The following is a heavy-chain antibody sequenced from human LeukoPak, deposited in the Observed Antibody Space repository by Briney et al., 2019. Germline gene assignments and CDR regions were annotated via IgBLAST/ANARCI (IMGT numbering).Heavy chain of an antibody. V-gene: IGHV1-2*05. CDR2: INPNSGGT. Sequence: ASVKVSCKASGYTFTGYYMHWVRQAPGQGLEWMGRINPNSGGTNYAQKVRGRVTMTRDTSISTAYMERSRLRSDDTVVYYCARGASSSSFDYWGQGTLVTVSS. CDR1: GYTFTGYY. D-gene: IGHD6-13*01. CDR3: ARGASSSSFDY. J-gene: IGHJ4*02.